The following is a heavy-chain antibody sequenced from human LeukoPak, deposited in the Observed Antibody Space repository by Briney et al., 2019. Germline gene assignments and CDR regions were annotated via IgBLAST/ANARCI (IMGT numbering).Heavy chain of an antibody. Sequence: QAGGSLRLSGAASGFNVSSNYMTWIRQAPGKGLEWVSLIYGADAAYYAESVRGRFMISRDNLKNTLFLQMNSLRVEDTAVYYCVTSTGQQFIPYDYWGQGTHVTVSS. J-gene: IGHJ4*02. V-gene: IGHV3-66*02. D-gene: IGHD6-13*01. CDR2: IYGADAA. CDR1: GFNVSSNY. CDR3: VTSTGQQFIPYDY.